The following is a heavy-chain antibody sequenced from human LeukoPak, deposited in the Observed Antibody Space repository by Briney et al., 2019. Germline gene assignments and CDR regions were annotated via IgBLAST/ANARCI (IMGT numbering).Heavy chain of an antibody. CDR3: ARGPFGGTAARPEDNWFDP. Sequence: SETLSLTCTVSGGSISSYYWSWIRQPAGKGLEWIGRIYTSGSTNYNPSLKSRVTMSVDTSKNQFSLKLSSVTAADTAVYYCARGPFGGTAARPEDNWFDPWGQGTLVTVSS. D-gene: IGHD6-6*01. J-gene: IGHJ5*02. CDR1: GGSISSYY. V-gene: IGHV4-4*07. CDR2: IYTSGST.